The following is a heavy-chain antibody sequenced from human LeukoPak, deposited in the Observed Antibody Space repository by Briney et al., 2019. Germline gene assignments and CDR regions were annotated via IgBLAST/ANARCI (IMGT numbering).Heavy chain of an antibody. J-gene: IGHJ6*02. Sequence: GSLRLSCAASRFTFSNYAMCWVRQAPGKGLEWVSAISKSGSTFYADSVKSRFTISRDNSRNTLYLRMDSLRADDTAVYYCAKAWTGFGGDVWGQGTTVTVSS. V-gene: IGHV3-23*01. D-gene: IGHD3-3*01. CDR3: AKAWTGFGGDV. CDR1: RFTFSNYA. CDR2: ISKSGST.